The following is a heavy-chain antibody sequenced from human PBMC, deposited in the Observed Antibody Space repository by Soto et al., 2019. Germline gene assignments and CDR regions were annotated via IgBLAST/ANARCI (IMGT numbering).Heavy chain of an antibody. J-gene: IGHJ6*02. CDR3: ARDQMTTKPEKYYYYGMDV. CDR2: INPNSGGT. V-gene: IGHV1-2*04. CDR1: GYTFTGYY. D-gene: IGHD4-17*01. Sequence: ASVKVSCKASGYTFTGYYMHWVRQAPGQGLEWMGWINPNSGGTNYAQKFQGWVTMTRDTSISTAYMELSRLRSDDTAVYYCARDQMTTKPEKYYYYGMDVWGQGTRVTVSS.